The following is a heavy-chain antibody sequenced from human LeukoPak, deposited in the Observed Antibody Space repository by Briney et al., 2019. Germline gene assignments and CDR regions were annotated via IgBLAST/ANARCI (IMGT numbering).Heavy chain of an antibody. CDR3: ARELTTQTKASCSGGNCLGYFDY. Sequence: GGSLRLSCAASGFTFNTYWMTRVRQAPGKGLEWVANIKQDGSEKYYVDPVKGRFTISRDNAKNSLYLQMDSLRAEDTAVYYCARELTTQTKASCSGGNCLGYFDYCGQGTLVTVSS. J-gene: IGHJ4*02. CDR2: IKQDGSEK. V-gene: IGHV3-7*01. D-gene: IGHD2-15*01. CDR1: GFTFNTYW.